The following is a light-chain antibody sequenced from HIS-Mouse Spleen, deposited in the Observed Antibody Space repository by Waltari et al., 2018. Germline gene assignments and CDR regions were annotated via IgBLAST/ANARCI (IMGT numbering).Light chain of an antibody. CDR3: SSYTSSSPYVV. V-gene: IGLV2-14*01. Sequence: QSALTQPASVSGSPGQSIPISRTGPTSDVGGYTYDSWYQQHPGTAPKLMIYEVSNRPSGVSNRFSGSKSGNTASLTISGLQAEDEADYYCSSYTSSSPYVVFGGGTKLTVL. J-gene: IGLJ2*01. CDR1: TSDVGGYTY. CDR2: EVS.